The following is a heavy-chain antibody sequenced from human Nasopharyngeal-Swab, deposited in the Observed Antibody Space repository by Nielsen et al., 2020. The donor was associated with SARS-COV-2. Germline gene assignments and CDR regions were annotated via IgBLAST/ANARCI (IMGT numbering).Heavy chain of an antibody. CDR2: ISSDRSIYT. D-gene: IGHD4-17*01. CDR3: ARVEDNFGDYIDY. V-gene: IGHV3-11*06. Sequence: GESLKISCAASGFSSSDYYMSWIRQAPGKGLEWVAYISSDRSIYTFYADSVKGRFTISRDTDKNSLSLQMDSLRVEDTAVYFCARVEDNFGDYIDYWGQGTLVAVSS. CDR1: GFSSSDYY. J-gene: IGHJ4*02.